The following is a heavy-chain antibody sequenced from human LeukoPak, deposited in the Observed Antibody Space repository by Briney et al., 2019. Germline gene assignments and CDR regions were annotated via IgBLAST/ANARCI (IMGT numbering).Heavy chain of an antibody. V-gene: IGHV4-59*01. D-gene: IGHD6-19*01. CDR3: ARVMGSGWTGFDY. Sequence: LETLSLTCTVSGGSITNYYWTWIRQPPGKGLEWVGYIYDNGGYANYNPSLKSRVIISVDSSKNQFSLKVSSVTAADTALYYCARVMGSGWTGFDYWGQGALVTVSS. CDR2: IYDNGGYA. CDR1: GGSITNYY. J-gene: IGHJ4*02.